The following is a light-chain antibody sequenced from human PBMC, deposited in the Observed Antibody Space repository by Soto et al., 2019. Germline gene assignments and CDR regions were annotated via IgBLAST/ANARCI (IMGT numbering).Light chain of an antibody. CDR3: QQYNEWPPFT. CDR2: AAS. CDR1: QSVRSN. V-gene: IGKV3-15*01. Sequence: EVVMTQSPATLSGSPGERATLSCRASQSVRSNLAWYQQKPGQAPRLVIYAASTRATGIPDRFSGSVSGTEFTLTISSLQSEDFAVYYCQQYNEWPPFTFGQGTRLEIK. J-gene: IGKJ5*01.